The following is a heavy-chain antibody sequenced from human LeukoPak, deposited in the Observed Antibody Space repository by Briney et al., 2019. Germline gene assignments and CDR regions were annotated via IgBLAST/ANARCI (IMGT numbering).Heavy chain of an antibody. CDR1: GLTVSSKY. V-gene: IGHV3-53*04. Sequence: GGSVRLSCAASGLTVSSKYMSWVRQAPGKGLEWVSVIYSGGSTYYADSVKSRFTISRHNSKNTLYLQMNSLRAEDTAVYYCARAGSNGILTDYWGQGTLVTVSS. CDR3: ARAGSNGILTDY. J-gene: IGHJ4*02. D-gene: IGHD5-18*01. CDR2: IYSGGST.